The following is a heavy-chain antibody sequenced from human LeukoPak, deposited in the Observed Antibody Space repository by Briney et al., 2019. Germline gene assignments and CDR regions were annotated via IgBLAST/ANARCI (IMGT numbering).Heavy chain of an antibody. CDR1: GASISSGPYY. Sequence: SETLSLTCTVSGASISSGPYYWSWIRQPAGKALEWIGRFYTTGSTDYNPSLKSRVTISVDKAKNQFSLKVTSVTAADTAVYYCAREKGPSVVTPEGGFDFWGPGTRVTVSS. V-gene: IGHV4-61*02. CDR3: AREKGPSVVTPEGGFDF. CDR2: FYTTGST. D-gene: IGHD4-23*01. J-gene: IGHJ4*02.